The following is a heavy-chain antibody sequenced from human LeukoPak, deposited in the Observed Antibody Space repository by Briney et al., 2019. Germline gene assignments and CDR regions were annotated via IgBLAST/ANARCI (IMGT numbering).Heavy chain of an antibody. CDR2: ILHNGST. CDR3: ARDVFVASDVFDI. D-gene: IGHD5-12*01. V-gene: IGHV4-34*12. Sequence: PSETLSLTCAVYGGSFSDYCWSWIRQTPGKGLEWVGEILHNGSTDYNPSLKSRVTISIDVSKNQFSLKLRSVTAADTAMYYCARDVFVASDVFDIWGHGTMVSVSS. CDR1: GGSFSDYC. J-gene: IGHJ3*02.